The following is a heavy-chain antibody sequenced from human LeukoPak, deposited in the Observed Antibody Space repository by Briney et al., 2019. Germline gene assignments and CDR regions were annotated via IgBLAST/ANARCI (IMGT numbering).Heavy chain of an antibody. Sequence: PSETLSLTCAVYGGSFSGYYWSWIRQPPGKGLEWIGEINHSGSTNYNPSLKSRVTISVDTSKSQFSLKLSSVTAADTAVYYCARGWGSSSWLDYWGQGTLVTVSS. CDR2: INHSGST. V-gene: IGHV4-34*01. D-gene: IGHD6-13*01. J-gene: IGHJ4*02. CDR1: GGSFSGYY. CDR3: ARGWGSSSWLDY.